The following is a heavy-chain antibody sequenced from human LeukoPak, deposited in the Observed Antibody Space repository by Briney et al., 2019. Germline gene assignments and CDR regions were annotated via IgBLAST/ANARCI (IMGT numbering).Heavy chain of an antibody. D-gene: IGHD3-10*01. CDR3: ATSQAGFGDFVSFDY. J-gene: IGHJ4*02. CDR1: GYTFIDSY. V-gene: IGHV1-2*02. Sequence: ASVKVSCKASGYTFIDSYIHWVRQAPGQGLEWMGWINPYSEATNYAQKFQGRVTMTRDTSISTAYMELGNLISDDTAVYYCATSQAGFGDFVSFDYWGQGALVTVSS. CDR2: INPYSEAT.